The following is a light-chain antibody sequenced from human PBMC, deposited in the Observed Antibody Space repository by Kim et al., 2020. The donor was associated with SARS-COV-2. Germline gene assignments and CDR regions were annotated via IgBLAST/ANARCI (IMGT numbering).Light chain of an antibody. CDR3: QQYGSSPPYT. J-gene: IGKJ2*01. Sequence: PGDRATLSCRASQSVGNRYLAWYQQRPGQAPRLLIYGASSRATGIPDRFSGSGSGTDFTLTISRLEPEDFAVYYCQQYGSSPPYTFGQGTKLEI. CDR1: QSVGNRY. CDR2: GAS. V-gene: IGKV3-20*01.